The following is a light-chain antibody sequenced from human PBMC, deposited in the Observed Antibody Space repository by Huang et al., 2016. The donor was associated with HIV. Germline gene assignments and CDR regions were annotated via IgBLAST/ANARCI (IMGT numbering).Light chain of an antibody. V-gene: IGKV3-15*01. J-gene: IGKJ1*01. CDR3: QHYHNWPPWT. CDR1: QSISNN. CDR2: GAS. Sequence: EIVMTQSPPTLSVSPGERATPSCRASQSISNNLAWYQQKPGQAPRLLIHGASTRATAAPARFSASGSGTEFTLTISSLQSEDFAVYFCQHYHNWPPWTFGQGTKVEIK.